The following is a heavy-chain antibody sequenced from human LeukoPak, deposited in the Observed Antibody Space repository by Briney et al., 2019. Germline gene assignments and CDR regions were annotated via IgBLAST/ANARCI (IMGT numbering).Heavy chain of an antibody. J-gene: IGHJ6*02. V-gene: IGHV3-30-3*01. D-gene: IGHD1-1*01. CDR2: ISYDGSNK. CDR1: GFTFNSYA. CDR3: ARGGTTAPMDYGMDV. Sequence: GRSLRLSCAASGFTFNSYAMHWVRQAPGKGLEWVAVISYDGSNKYYADSVKGRFTISRDNSKNTLYLQMNSLRAEDTAVYYCARGGTTAPMDYGMDVWGQGTTVTVSS.